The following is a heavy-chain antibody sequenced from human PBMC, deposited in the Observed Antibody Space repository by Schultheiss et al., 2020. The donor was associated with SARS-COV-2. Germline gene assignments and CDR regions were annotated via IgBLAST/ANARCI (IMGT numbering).Heavy chain of an antibody. CDR1: GGSISSYY. V-gene: IGHV4-59*01. J-gene: IGHJ2*01. CDR2: IYYSGTT. D-gene: IGHD3-22*01. Sequence: SETLSLTCTVSGGSISSYYWSWIRQPPGKGLEWIGYIYYSGTTNYNPSLWSRVTISVDTSKNQFSLKLSSVTAADTAVYYCARVYYDSSGYRQHFDLWGRGTLVTVSS. CDR3: ARVYYDSSGYRQHFDL.